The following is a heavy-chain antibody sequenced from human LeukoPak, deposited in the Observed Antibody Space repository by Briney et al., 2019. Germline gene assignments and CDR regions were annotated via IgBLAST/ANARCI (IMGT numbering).Heavy chain of an antibody. J-gene: IGHJ4*02. D-gene: IGHD1-26*01. CDR1: GFTFSSYG. Sequence: GGSLRLSCAACGFTFSSYGMHWVRQAPGKGLEWVAVISYDGGSQYNAHSVKGRFTISRDNSKNTLYLQMNSLRAEDTAVYYCAKIFSGSYWGYFDYWGQGTLVTVSS. CDR2: ISYDGGSQ. V-gene: IGHV3-30*18. CDR3: AKIFSGSYWGYFDY.